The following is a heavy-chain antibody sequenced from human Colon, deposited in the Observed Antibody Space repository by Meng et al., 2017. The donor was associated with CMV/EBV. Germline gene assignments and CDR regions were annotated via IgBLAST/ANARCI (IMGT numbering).Heavy chain of an antibody. V-gene: IGHV3-73*01. D-gene: IGHD6-19*01. Sequence: GGSLRLSCEASGFTFSHYWMHWVRQAPGKGLEWVGRIRTRPNGYATADAASVEGRFTISRDDSENTAYLQMNSLRTEDTAVYYCAVLAVAEPVSYWGQGTLVTVSS. CDR3: AVLAVAEPVSY. CDR2: IRTRPNGYAT. CDR1: GFTFSHYW. J-gene: IGHJ4*02.